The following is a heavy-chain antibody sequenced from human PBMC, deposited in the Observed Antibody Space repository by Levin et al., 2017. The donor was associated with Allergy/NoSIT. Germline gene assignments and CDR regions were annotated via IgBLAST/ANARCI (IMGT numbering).Heavy chain of an antibody. CDR2: VHYSGAT. J-gene: IGHJ4*02. Sequence: SETLSLTCTVSGASINSGNYYWSWIRQHPEKGLEWIGYVHYSGATYYSPSLESRLNMSVDTSKNQFSLKLTHVTVADTAVYYCARHPGAPFDYWGQGTLVAVSS. CDR1: GASINSGNYY. V-gene: IGHV4-31*03. D-gene: IGHD3-10*01. CDR3: ARHPGAPFDY.